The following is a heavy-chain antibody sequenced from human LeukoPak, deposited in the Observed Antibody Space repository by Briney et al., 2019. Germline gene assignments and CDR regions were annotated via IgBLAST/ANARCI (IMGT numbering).Heavy chain of an antibody. CDR2: INHSGNI. D-gene: IGHD3-22*01. Sequence: SETLSLTCAVYGGSFSGYYWSWIRQPPGKGLEWIGEINHSGNINYNPSLKSRVTISIDTSKNQSSLNLSSVTAADTAVYYCAILYSSSGYYYFDYWGQGTLVTVSS. CDR1: GGSFSGYY. V-gene: IGHV4-34*01. J-gene: IGHJ4*02. CDR3: AILYSSSGYYYFDY.